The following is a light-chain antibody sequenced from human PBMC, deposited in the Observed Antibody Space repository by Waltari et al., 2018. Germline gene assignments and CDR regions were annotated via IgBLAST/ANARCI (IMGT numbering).Light chain of an antibody. V-gene: IGKV1-39*01. CDR2: AAS. CDR1: QSISSY. CDR3: QQSYSTPLT. Sequence: IQLTQSPSSLSASVGDIVTIPCRASQSISSYLNWYQQKPGKAPKLLIYAASSLQSGVPSRFSGSGSGTDFTLTISSLQPEDFATYYGQQSYSTPLTFGGGTKVEIK. J-gene: IGKJ4*01.